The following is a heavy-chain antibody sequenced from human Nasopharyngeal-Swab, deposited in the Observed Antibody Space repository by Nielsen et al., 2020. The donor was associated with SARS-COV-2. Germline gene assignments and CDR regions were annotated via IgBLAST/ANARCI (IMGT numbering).Heavy chain of an antibody. V-gene: IGHV3-13*04. CDR2: IGTAGDT. Sequence: GGSLRLSCAASGFTFSSYDMHWVRQATGKGLEWVSAIGTAGDTHYPGSVKGRFTISRENAKNSLYLQMNSLRAGDTAVYYCARAVGYCSSTSCYYYYGMDVWGQGTTVTVSS. J-gene: IGHJ6*02. CDR1: GFTFSSYD. D-gene: IGHD2-2*03. CDR3: ARAVGYCSSTSCYYYYGMDV.